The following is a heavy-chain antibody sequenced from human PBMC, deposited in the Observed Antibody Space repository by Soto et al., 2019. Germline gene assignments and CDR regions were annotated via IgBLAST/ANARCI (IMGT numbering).Heavy chain of an antibody. CDR3: ARDEYGDYRFDY. D-gene: IGHD4-17*01. J-gene: IGHJ4*02. Sequence: SVKVSCKASGGTFSSYAISWVRQAPGQGLGWMGGIIPIFGTANYAQKFQGRVTITADESTSTAYMELSSLRSEDTDVYYCARDEYGDYRFDYWGQGTLVTVS. CDR2: IIPIFGTA. V-gene: IGHV1-69*13. CDR1: GGTFSSYA.